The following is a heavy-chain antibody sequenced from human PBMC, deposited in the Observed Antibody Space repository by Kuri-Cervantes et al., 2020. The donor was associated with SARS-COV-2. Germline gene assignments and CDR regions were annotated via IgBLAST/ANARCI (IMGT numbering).Heavy chain of an antibody. Sequence: ASVKVSCKASGYTFTGYYMHWVRQAPGQGLEWMEWINPNSGGTNYAQKFQGWVTMTRDTSISTAYMELSRLRSDDTAVYYCASPRIELGGYYYYGMDVWGQGTTVTVSS. CDR1: GYTFTGYY. V-gene: IGHV1-2*04. CDR2: INPNSGGT. J-gene: IGHJ6*02. CDR3: ASPRIELGGYYYYGMDV. D-gene: IGHD1-26*01.